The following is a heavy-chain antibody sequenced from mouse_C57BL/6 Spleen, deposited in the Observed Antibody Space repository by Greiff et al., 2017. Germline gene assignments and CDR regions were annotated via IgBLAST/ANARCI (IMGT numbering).Heavy chain of an antibody. CDR2: INPGSGGT. CDR3: ARGVTTPYYAMDY. D-gene: IGHD2-2*01. Sequence: VQLVESGAELVRPGTSVKVSCTASGYAFTNYLIEWVKQRPGQGLEWIGVINPGSGGTNYNEKFKGKATLTADKSSSTAYMQLSSLTSEDSAVYFCARGVTTPYYAMDYWGQGTSVTVSS. J-gene: IGHJ4*01. CDR1: GYAFTNYL. V-gene: IGHV1-54*01.